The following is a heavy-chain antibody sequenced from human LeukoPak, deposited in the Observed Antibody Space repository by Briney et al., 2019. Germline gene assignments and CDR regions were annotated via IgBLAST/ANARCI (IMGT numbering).Heavy chain of an antibody. CDR3: ARQRGSGSYHPFDP. D-gene: IGHD3-10*01. V-gene: IGHV3-7*01. CDR2: IKQDGSEK. J-gene: IGHJ5*02. CDR1: GFTFSSSW. Sequence: GGSLRLSCAASGFTFSSSWMSWVRQTPGKGLEWVANIKQDGSEKNYVDSVKGRFTISRDNAKNSLYLQLSSLRVDDTAVYYCARQRGSGSYHPFDPWGQGTLATVSS.